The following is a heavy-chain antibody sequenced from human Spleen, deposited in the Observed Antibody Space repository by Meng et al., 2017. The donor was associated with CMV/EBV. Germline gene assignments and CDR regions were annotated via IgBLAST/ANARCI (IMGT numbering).Heavy chain of an antibody. J-gene: IGHJ5*02. CDR1: GFTFSSYA. Sequence: GESLKISCAASGFTFSSYAMSWVRQAPGKGLEWVSAISGSGGSTYYADSVKGRFTISRDNSKNTLYLQMNSLRAEDTAVYYCAKDQYDILTGYFDPWGQGTLVTVSS. V-gene: IGHV3-23*01. D-gene: IGHD3-9*01. CDR2: ISGSGGST. CDR3: AKDQYDILTGYFDP.